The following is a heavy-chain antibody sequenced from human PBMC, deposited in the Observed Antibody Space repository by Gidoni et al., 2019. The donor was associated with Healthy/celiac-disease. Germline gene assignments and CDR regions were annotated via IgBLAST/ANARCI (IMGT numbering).Heavy chain of an antibody. J-gene: IGHJ4*02. CDR2: SIPIVGTA. D-gene: IGHD3-16*01. CDR1: GGTFSSYA. Sequence: QVQLVQSGAEVKKPGSSVKFSCTASGGTFSSYALSWVRQAPGQGLEWMGGSIPIVGTANYAQKFQGRVTITADESTSTAYMELSSLRSEDTAVYYCAILGFGRWKMAKAKHITYFDYWGQGTLVTVSS. V-gene: IGHV1-69*01. CDR3: AILGFGRWKMAKAKHITYFDY.